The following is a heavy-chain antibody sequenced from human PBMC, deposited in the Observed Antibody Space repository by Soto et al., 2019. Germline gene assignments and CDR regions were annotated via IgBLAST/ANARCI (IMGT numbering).Heavy chain of an antibody. V-gene: IGHV3-74*01. Sequence: QAGGSLRLSCAASGFTFSSSWMHWVRQAPGKGLVWVSRINSDGSSTNYADSVKGRFTISRDNAKNTLYLQMNSLRAEDAAVYYCARNPKGVWFGETAGYYYGMEVWGQGTTVTVSS. D-gene: IGHD3-10*01. CDR2: INSDGSST. CDR1: GFTFSSSW. CDR3: ARNPKGVWFGETAGYYYGMEV. J-gene: IGHJ6*02.